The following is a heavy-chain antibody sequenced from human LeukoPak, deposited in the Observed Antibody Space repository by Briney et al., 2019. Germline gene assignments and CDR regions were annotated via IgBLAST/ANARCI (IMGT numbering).Heavy chain of an antibody. J-gene: IGHJ4*02. V-gene: IGHV1-69*13. D-gene: IGHD5-12*01. CDR2: IIPIFGTA. Sequence: GASVKVSCKASGGTFSSYAISWVRQAPGQGLEWMGGIIPIFGTADYAQKFQGRVTITADESTSTAYLELSSLRSEDTAVYYWARANSGYDSCMFYWGQGTLVTVSS. CDR3: ARANSGYDSCMFY. CDR1: GGTFSSYA.